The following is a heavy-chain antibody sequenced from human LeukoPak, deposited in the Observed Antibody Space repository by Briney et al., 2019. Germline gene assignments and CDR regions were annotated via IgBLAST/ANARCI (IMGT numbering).Heavy chain of an antibody. CDR3: AKGVAVAGTPPGGDY. D-gene: IGHD6-19*01. V-gene: IGHV1-24*01. CDR2: LNLENGQP. J-gene: IGHJ4*02. Sequence: EASLKVSCKVSGDTLIELSRHWVRQAPGKGLEWLGGLNLENGQPVYAQNFQGRVTMTEDTATDTAYMDLNSLTSEDTAVYYCAKGVAVAGTPPGGDYWGQGTLVTVSS. CDR1: GDTLIELS.